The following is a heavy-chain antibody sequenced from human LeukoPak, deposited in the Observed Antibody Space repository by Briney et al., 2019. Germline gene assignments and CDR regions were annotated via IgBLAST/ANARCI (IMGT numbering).Heavy chain of an antibody. CDR1: GFTFSSYS. CDR3: ARDGIVVVPGYFDY. Sequence: GGSLRLSCAASGFTFSSYSMNWVRQAPGKGLEWVSCISSSSSYIYYADSVKGRFTISRDNSKSTLYLQMNSLRAEDTAVYYCARDGIVVVPGYFDYWGQGTLVTVSS. D-gene: IGHD2-2*01. CDR2: ISSSSSYI. J-gene: IGHJ4*02. V-gene: IGHV3-21*01.